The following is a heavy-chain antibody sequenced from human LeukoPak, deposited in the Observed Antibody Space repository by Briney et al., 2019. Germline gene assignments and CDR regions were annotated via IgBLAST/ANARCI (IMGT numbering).Heavy chain of an antibody. CDR2: IYYTGTT. D-gene: IGHD2-2*01. CDR3: AKFGSTSGRGFDP. V-gene: IGHV4-38-2*01. CDR1: GYSISSDSY. J-gene: IGHJ5*02. Sequence: SETLSLTCAVSGYSISSDSYWGWIRQPPGKGLEWIETIYYTGTTYYNPSLNSRVTISLDPSKNQFSVRLTSVTAADTAIYYCAKFGSTSGRGFDPWGQGTLVTVSS.